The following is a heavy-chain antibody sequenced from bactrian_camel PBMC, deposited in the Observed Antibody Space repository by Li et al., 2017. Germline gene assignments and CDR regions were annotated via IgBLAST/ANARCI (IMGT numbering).Heavy chain of an antibody. Sequence: HVQLVESGGGSVQAGGSLRLSCVASGYTYSSKNMGWFRQAPGKEREGVATIYNSGRTRYADSVKGRFTISRDDAANTLYLQMDSLKTDDTAVYYCATLRSWYLGFAYWGQGTQVTVS. CDR2: IYNSGRT. CDR1: GYTYSSKN. D-gene: IGHD6*01. V-gene: IGHV3S53*01. CDR3: ATLRSWYLGFAY. J-gene: IGHJ6*01.